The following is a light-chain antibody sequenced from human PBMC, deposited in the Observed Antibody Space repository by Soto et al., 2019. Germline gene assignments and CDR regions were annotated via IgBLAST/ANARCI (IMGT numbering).Light chain of an antibody. CDR1: QSGSSSY. J-gene: IGKJ2*01. CDR3: QQYNSYSYT. V-gene: IGKV3-20*01. CDR2: DAS. Sequence: EIVLTQSPGTLSLSPGERATLSCRATQSGSSSYLAWYQQKPGQAPRLLIYDASSRATGIADRFSGSGSGTEFTLTISSLQPDDFATYYCQQYNSYSYTFGQGTKVDIK.